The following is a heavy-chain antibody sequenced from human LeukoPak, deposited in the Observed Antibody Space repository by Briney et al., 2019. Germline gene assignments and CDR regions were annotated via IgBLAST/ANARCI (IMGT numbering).Heavy chain of an antibody. CDR1: VYSISSCCY. J-gene: IGHJ4*02. CDR3: ARDRRGNDEFDY. V-gene: IGHV4-38-2*02. CDR2: IYHSGST. D-gene: IGHD5-12*01. Sequence: SETLSLTCAVSVYSISSCCYWGWIRQPPGKGLEWIGSIYHSGSTHYNVSLKSRVTMSVDTSKNQFSLKLSSVTAEDMAVYYCARDRRGNDEFDYWGQGILVTISS.